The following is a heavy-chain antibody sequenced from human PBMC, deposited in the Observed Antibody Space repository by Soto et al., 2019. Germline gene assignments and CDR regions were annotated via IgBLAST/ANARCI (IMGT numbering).Heavy chain of an antibody. D-gene: IGHD6-13*01. Sequence: QVQLVQSGAEVKKPGSSVKVSCRASGGTFSSYAISWVRQAPGQGLEWMGGIIPIFVTANYAQKFQGRVTITADKSTSTAYMELSSLRSEDTAVYYCARDRRIAGQHPTGGFDYWGQGTLVTVSS. CDR1: GGTFSSYA. V-gene: IGHV1-69*06. CDR2: IIPIFVTA. CDR3: ARDRRIAGQHPTGGFDY. J-gene: IGHJ4*02.